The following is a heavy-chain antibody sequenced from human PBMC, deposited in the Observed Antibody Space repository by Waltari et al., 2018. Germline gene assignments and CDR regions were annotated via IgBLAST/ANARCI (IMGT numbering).Heavy chain of an antibody. CDR2: IHPSGST. J-gene: IGHJ4*02. V-gene: IGHV4-34*01. CDR1: GGSFSGYY. CDR3: ARGLDNAKIGY. Sequence: QVQLQQWGAGLLKSSETLSLTCAVYGGSFSGYYGSWIRQTPGKELEWIGEIHPSGSTYYKSSLQSRVTILLDTAKTQLSLKWTSVTAADTAVYYCARGLDNAKIGYWGQGTLVTVSS. D-gene: IGHD1-20*01.